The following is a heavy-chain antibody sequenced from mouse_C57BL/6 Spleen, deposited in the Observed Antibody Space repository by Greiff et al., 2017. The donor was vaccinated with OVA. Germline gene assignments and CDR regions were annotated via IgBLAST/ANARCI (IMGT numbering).Heavy chain of an antibody. CDR3: TRKGYLFAY. D-gene: IGHD5-1*01. V-gene: IGHV1-15*01. Sequence: VQLVESGAELVRPGASVTLSCKASGYTFTDYEMHWVKQTPVHGLEWIGAIDPETGGTAYNQKFKGKAILTADKSSSTAYMELRSLTSEDSAVYYCTRKGYLFAYWGQGTLVTVSA. CDR2: IDPETGGT. J-gene: IGHJ3*01. CDR1: GYTFTDYE.